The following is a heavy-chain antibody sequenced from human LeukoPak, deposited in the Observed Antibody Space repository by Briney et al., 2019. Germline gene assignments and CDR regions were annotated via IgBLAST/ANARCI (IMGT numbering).Heavy chain of an antibody. V-gene: IGHV3-53*01. CDR1: GFTFSNAW. CDR2: IYSGGSA. J-gene: IGHJ4*02. CDR3: ARAFKDSYGWSRGFDY. D-gene: IGHD5-18*01. Sequence: GGSLRLSCAASGFTFSNAWMSWVRQAPGKGLEWVSVIYSGGSAYYADSVKGRFTISRDNSKNTLYLQMNSLRAEDTAVYYCARAFKDSYGWSRGFDYWGRGTLVTVSS.